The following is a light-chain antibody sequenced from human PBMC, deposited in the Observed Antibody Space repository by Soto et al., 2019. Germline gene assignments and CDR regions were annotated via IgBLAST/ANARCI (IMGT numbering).Light chain of an antibody. J-gene: IGKJ4*01. CDR1: QDINKY. CDR3: QQSENGPLT. Sequence: DIQMTQSPSSLSPSVGDRITITCQASQDINKYLNWYQQKLGKAPKLLIYDASNLQRGVPSRFSGSGSGTHFSLSISSLQPEDIATYYCQQSENGPLTFGGGTKVEIK. CDR2: DAS. V-gene: IGKV1-33*01.